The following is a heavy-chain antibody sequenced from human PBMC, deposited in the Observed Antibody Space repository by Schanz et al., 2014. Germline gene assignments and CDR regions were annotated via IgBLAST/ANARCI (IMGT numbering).Heavy chain of an antibody. D-gene: IGHD3-9*01. CDR3: AKHVRSLTGNDY. CDR2: IGGSGDST. V-gene: IGHV3-23*01. CDR1: GFTFNNFN. Sequence: EVQLLESGGALVQPGGSLRLSCAASGFTFNNFNMNWVRQAPGKGLEWVSGIGGSGDSTHYADSVKGRFIISRDNSKNTLYLQVNSLRAEDTAVYYCAKHVRSLTGNDYWGQGTLVTVSS. J-gene: IGHJ4*02.